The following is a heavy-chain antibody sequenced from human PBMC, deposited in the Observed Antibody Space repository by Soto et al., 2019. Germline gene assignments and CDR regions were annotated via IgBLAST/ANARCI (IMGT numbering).Heavy chain of an antibody. CDR1: GYSFTSYW. CDR3: ARHFRYYYGSGSTLAFDY. V-gene: IGHV5-10-1*01. J-gene: IGHJ4*02. Sequence: VQLVQSGAEVKKPGESLRISCKGSGYSFTSYWISWVRQMPGKGLEWMGRIDPSDSYTNYSPSFQGHVTISADKSISTAYLQWSSLKASDTAMYYCARHFRYYYGSGSTLAFDYWGQGTLVTVSS. D-gene: IGHD3-10*01. CDR2: IDPSDSYT.